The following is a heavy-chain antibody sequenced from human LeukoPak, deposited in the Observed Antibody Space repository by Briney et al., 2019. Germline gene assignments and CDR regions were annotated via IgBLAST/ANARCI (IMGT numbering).Heavy chain of an antibody. Sequence: SQTLSLTCTVSGGSISSGSYYWSWIRQPAGKGLEWIGRIYTSGSTNYNPSLKSRVTISVGTSKNQFSLKLSSVTAADTAVYYCARDGGEWELLDYWGQGTLVTVSS. J-gene: IGHJ4*02. CDR3: ARDGGEWELLDY. CDR2: IYTSGST. V-gene: IGHV4-61*02. CDR1: GGSISSGSYY. D-gene: IGHD1-26*01.